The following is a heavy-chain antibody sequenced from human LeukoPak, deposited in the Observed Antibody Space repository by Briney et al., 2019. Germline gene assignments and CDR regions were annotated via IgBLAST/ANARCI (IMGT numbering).Heavy chain of an antibody. CDR3: GMSGDRVPLQDDVFDV. Sequence: RGASLQISCKVSGYSFTSYCIGWVRQMPGKGLEWMGIIYPGDSGPTYSPSFQGQVTISVDKSINTAYLQWSSLQASDTAMYYCGMSGDRVPLQDDVFDVWGQGTMVTV. CDR2: IYPGDSGP. J-gene: IGHJ3*01. CDR1: GYSFTSYC. D-gene: IGHD1-26*01. V-gene: IGHV5-51*01.